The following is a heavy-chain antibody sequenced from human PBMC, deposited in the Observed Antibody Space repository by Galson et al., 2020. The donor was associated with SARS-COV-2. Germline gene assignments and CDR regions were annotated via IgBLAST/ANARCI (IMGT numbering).Heavy chain of an antibody. V-gene: IGHV4-61*01. J-gene: IGHJ4*02. CDR1: GGSVSSGSYF. CDR3: ARGAVFGVVIIDY. Sequence: SETLSLTCTVSGGSVSSGSYFWSWIRQPPGKGLEYIGYIYSSGGTNYNPSLKSRVTMSVDTPKNQVSLKLKSVTAADTAVYYCARGAVFGVVIIDYGGQGTPVTVSS. D-gene: IGHD3-3*01. CDR2: IYSSGGT.